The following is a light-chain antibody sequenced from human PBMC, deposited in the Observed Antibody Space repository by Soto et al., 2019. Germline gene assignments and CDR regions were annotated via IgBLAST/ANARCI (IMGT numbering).Light chain of an antibody. Sequence: EIVLTQSPGTLSLSPGERATLPCRASQSVSSIYLAWYQQKPGQAPRLLIYGASSRATGIPDRFSGSGSGTDFTLTISRLEPEDFAVYYCQQYGSSRWTFGQGTKV. V-gene: IGKV3-20*01. CDR2: GAS. CDR1: QSVSSIY. CDR3: QQYGSSRWT. J-gene: IGKJ1*01.